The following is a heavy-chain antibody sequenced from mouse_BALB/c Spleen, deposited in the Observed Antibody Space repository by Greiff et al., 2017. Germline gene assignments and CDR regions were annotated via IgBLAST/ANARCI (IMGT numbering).Heavy chain of an antibody. CDR1: GYSITSDYA. CDR3: ARRGRDAMDY. J-gene: IGHJ4*01. Sequence: DVKLQESGPGLVKPSQSLSLTCTVTGYSITSDYAWNWIRQFPGNKLEWMGYISYSGSTSYNPSLKSRISITRDTSKNQFFLQLNSVTTEDTATYYCARRGRDAMDYWGQGTSVTVSS. V-gene: IGHV3-2*02. CDR2: ISYSGST.